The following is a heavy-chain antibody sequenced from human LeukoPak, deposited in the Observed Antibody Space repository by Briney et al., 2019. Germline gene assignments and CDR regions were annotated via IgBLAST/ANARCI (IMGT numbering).Heavy chain of an antibody. D-gene: IGHD3-10*01. CDR1: GGSISSYN. V-gene: IGHV4-59*01. CDR2: IYYSGST. J-gene: IGHJ6*04. Sequence: SETLSLTCTVSGGSISSYNWSWIRQPPGKGLEWIGYIYYSGSTNYNPSLKSRVTISVDTSKNQFSLKLSSVTAADTAVYYCAREWSIRGVNSYGMDVWGKGTTVTVSS. CDR3: AREWSIRGVNSYGMDV.